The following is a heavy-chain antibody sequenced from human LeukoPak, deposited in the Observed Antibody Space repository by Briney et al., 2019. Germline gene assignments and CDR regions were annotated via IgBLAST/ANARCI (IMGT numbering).Heavy chain of an antibody. CDR1: GYTFTGYY. V-gene: IGHV1-2*02. D-gene: IGHD5-12*01. J-gene: IGHJ6*03. CDR3: ARDAGMEGWLRFKNYYYMDV. CDR2: INPNSGGT. Sequence: ASVKVSCKASGYTFTGYYMHWVRQAPGQGLEWMGWINPNSGGTNYAQKFQGRVTMTRDTSISTAYMELSRLRSDDTAVYYCARDAGMEGWLRFKNYYYMDVWGKGTTVTISS.